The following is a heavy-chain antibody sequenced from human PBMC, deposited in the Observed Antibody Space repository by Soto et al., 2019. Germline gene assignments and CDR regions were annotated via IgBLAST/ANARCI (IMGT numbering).Heavy chain of an antibody. Sequence: WILQPPGKGLEWIGYIYYSGSANYNPSHKSRVTISLDTSKNQFSLKVSSVTAADTAVYYCARGYDWFDPWGQGTLVTVSS. CDR2: IYYSGSA. CDR3: ARGYDWFDP. J-gene: IGHJ5*02. D-gene: IGHD5-12*01. V-gene: IGHV4-59*01.